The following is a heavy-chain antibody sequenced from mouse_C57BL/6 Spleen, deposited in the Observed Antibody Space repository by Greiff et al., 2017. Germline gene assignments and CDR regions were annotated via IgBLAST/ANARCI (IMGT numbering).Heavy chain of an antibody. CDR2: ISSGSSTI. Sequence: EVKVVESGGGLVKPGGSLKLSCAASGFTFSAYGMHWVRQAPEKGLEWVAYISSGSSTIYYADTVKGRFTISRANAKNTLFRQMTSMRSDDTDMYYCARHSSVDYWGQGTTLTVSS. V-gene: IGHV5-17*01. CDR3: ARHSSVDY. D-gene: IGHD3-2*02. CDR1: GFTFSAYG. J-gene: IGHJ2*01.